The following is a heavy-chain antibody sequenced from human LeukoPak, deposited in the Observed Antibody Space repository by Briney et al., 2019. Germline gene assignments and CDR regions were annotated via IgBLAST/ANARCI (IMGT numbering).Heavy chain of an antibody. CDR3: ARVWYSSYHNAFDI. CDR2: IYTSGST. D-gene: IGHD6-19*01. CDR1: GGSISSSSYY. J-gene: IGHJ3*02. Sequence: PSETLSLTCTVSGGSISSSSYYWGWIRQPPGKGLEWIGRIYTSGSTNYNPSLKSRVTISVDTSKNQFSLKLSSVTAADTAVYYCARVWYSSYHNAFDIWGQGTMVTVSS. V-gene: IGHV4-39*07.